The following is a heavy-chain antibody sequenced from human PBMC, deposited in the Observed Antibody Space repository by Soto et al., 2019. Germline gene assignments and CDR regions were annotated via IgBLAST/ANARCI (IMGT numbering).Heavy chain of an antibody. CDR3: AKVSSSWYAGFFDL. Sequence: GGSLRLSCAASEFTFSNYAMSWVRQAPGKGLEWVSAISYGGGTTYYADSVKGRFTISRDNSKNTLYLQMNTLRAEDTALYYCAKVSSSWYAGFFDLWGRGTLVTVSS. CDR1: EFTFSNYA. J-gene: IGHJ4*02. CDR2: ISYGGGTT. D-gene: IGHD6-13*01. V-gene: IGHV3-23*01.